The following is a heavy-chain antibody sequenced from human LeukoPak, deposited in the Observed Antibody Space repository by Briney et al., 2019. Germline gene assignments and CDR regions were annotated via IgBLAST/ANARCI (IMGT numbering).Heavy chain of an antibody. J-gene: IGHJ4*02. CDR2: ISSDSTTYT. V-gene: IGHV3-21*01. Sequence: GGSLRLSCVASGFTFSGYNMNWVRQAPGKGLEWVSSISSDSTTYTYYAASVKGRFTISRDNAKNSLYLQMNSLRAEDTAVYYCARPSINDYGGNFDNWGQGTLLTVSS. D-gene: IGHD4-23*01. CDR3: ARPSINDYGGNFDN. CDR1: GFTFSGYN.